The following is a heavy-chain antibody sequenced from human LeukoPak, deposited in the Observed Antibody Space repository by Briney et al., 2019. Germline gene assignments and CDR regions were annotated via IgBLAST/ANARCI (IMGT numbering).Heavy chain of an antibody. Sequence: SETLSLTCAVYGGSFSGYYWSWIRQPPGKGLEWIGYIYYSGSTNYNPSLKSRVTISVDTSKNQFSLKLSSVTAADTAVYYCAGGSSPRYFDYWGQGTLVTVSS. D-gene: IGHD2-2*01. J-gene: IGHJ4*02. V-gene: IGHV4-59*01. CDR1: GGSFSGYY. CDR2: IYYSGST. CDR3: AGGSSPRYFDY.